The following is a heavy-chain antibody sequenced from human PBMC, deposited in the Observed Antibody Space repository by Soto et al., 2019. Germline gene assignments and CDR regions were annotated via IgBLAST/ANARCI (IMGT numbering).Heavy chain of an antibody. V-gene: IGHV1-69*01. Sequence: QVQLVQSGAEVKKAGSSVKVSCKASGGTFSSYAISWVRQAPGQGLEWMGGIIPIFGTANYAQKFQGRVTITADESTSTAYMELSSLRSEDTAVYYCARANCSGGSCYSYYYYYGMDVWGQGTTVTVSS. CDR1: GGTFSSYA. CDR3: ARANCSGGSCYSYYYYYGMDV. J-gene: IGHJ6*02. D-gene: IGHD2-15*01. CDR2: IIPIFGTA.